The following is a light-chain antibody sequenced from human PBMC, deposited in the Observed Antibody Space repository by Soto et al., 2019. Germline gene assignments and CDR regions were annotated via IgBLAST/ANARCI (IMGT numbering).Light chain of an antibody. CDR2: DNN. CDR3: GTWDSSLSAGV. J-gene: IGLJ2*01. Sequence: QSVLSQPPSVSAAPGQRVPISCSGSSPNIGNSYVSWYQQLPGTAPKLLIYDNNKRPSGIPDRFSGSKSGTSATLDITGLQTGDEADYYCGTWDSSLSAGVFGGGTKLTVL. V-gene: IGLV1-51*01. CDR1: SPNIGNSY.